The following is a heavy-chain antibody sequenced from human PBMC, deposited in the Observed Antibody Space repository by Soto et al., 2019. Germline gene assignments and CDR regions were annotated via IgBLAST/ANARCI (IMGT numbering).Heavy chain of an antibody. CDR2: INPNSGST. J-gene: IGHJ4*02. CDR1: GSTFTGYY. Sequence: ASVKVSCQASGSTFTGYYMHWVRQAPGQGLEWMGIINPNSGSTSYAQKFQGRVTMTRDTSTSTVYMELSSLRSEDTAVYYCARDGGHCSGGSCYAVDYWGQGTLVTVSS. CDR3: ARDGGHCSGGSCYAVDY. V-gene: IGHV1-46*01. D-gene: IGHD2-15*01.